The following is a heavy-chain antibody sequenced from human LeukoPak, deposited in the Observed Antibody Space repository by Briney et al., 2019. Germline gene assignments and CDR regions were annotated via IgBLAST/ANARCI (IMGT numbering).Heavy chain of an antibody. CDR1: GFTFSSYS. CDR3: ARENYSDY. CDR2: ISSTSIYK. Sequence: GGSLRLSCAASGFTFSSYSMNWVRQAPGKGLEWVSSISSTSIYKYYADSVKGRFTISRDNARNSLSLQMNSLRAEDTAVYYCARENYSDYWGQGTLVTVSS. V-gene: IGHV3-21*04. J-gene: IGHJ4*02.